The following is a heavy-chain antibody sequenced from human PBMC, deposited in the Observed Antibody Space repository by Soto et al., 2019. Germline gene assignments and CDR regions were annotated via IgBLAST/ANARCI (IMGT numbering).Heavy chain of an antibody. V-gene: IGHV1-45*02. CDR3: ASSTSCYRSLCAFDI. Sequence: ASVKVSCKASGYTFTYRYLHWVRQAPGQALEWMGWITPFNGNTNYEQKFQDRVTITRDRSMSTAYMELSSLRSEDTAMYYCASSTSCYRSLCAFDIWGQGTMVTVSS. D-gene: IGHD2-2*01. CDR1: GYTFTYRY. CDR2: ITPFNGNT. J-gene: IGHJ3*02.